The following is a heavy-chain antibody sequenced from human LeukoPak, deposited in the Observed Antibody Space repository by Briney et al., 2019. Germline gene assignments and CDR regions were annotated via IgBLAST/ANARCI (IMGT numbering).Heavy chain of an antibody. V-gene: IGHV4-4*07. Sequence: SETPSLTCTVSGGSISSYYWSWIRQPAGKGLEWIGRIYTSGSTNYNPSLKSRVTMSVDTSKNQFSLKLSSVTAADTAVYYCASTKPGIAVAGVFPRITYFDYWGQGTLVTVSS. J-gene: IGHJ4*02. D-gene: IGHD6-19*01. CDR1: GGSISSYY. CDR3: ASTKPGIAVAGVFPRITYFDY. CDR2: IYTSGST.